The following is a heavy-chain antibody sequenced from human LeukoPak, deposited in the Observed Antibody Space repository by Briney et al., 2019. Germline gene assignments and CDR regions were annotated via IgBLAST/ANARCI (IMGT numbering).Heavy chain of an antibody. CDR2: ISSSSTYI. CDR1: GFTFSSYN. V-gene: IGHV3-21*01. CDR3: AREGRNVQQWLVPYFDY. Sequence: PGGSLRLSCAASGFTFSSYNMNWVRQAPGKGLEWVSSISSSSTYIYYADSVKGRFTISRDNSKNTLYLQMNSLRAEDTAVYYCAREGRNVQQWLVPYFDYWGQGTLVTVSS. J-gene: IGHJ4*02. D-gene: IGHD6-19*01.